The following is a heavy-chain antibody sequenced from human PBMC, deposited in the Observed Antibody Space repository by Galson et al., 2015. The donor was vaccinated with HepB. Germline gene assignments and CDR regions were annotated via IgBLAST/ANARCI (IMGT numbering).Heavy chain of an antibody. Sequence: SLKVSCKASGGTFSSYSFNWVRQAPGQGLEWMGGIIPIFGTANYAQKFQGKVTIIADASTSTAHMELSGLISEDTAVYYCTRGPLTGTNWWFDPWGQGTLVTVSS. D-gene: IGHD1-7*01. CDR1: GGTFSSYS. V-gene: IGHV1-69*13. CDR2: IIPIFGTA. J-gene: IGHJ5*02. CDR3: TRGPLTGTNWWFDP.